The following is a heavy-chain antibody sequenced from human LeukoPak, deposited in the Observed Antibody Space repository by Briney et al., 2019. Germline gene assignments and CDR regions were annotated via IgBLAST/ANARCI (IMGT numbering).Heavy chain of an antibody. V-gene: IGHV4-39*07. CDR1: GGSISSNSYY. D-gene: IGHD3-16*02. CDR3: ARGSRDYVWGSYRYTLNWFDP. J-gene: IGHJ5*02. CDR2: IYYSGST. Sequence: PSETLSLTCAVSGGSISSNSYYWGWIRQPPGKGLEWIGSIYYSGSTNYNPPLKSRVTISVDTSKNQFSLKLSSVTAADTAVYYCARGSRDYVWGSYRYTLNWFDPWGQGTLVTVSS.